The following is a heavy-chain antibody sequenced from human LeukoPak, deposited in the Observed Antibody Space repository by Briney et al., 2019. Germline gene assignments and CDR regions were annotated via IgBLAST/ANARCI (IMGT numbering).Heavy chain of an antibody. D-gene: IGHD3-22*01. J-gene: IGHJ4*02. Sequence: GGSLRLSCAASGFTFDDYGMSWVRQAPGKGLERVSGINWNGGSTGYADSVKGRFTISRDNAKNSLYLQMNSLRAEDTALYYCARLFSYDSSGYPNNWGQGTLVTVSS. V-gene: IGHV3-20*04. CDR1: GFTFDDYG. CDR3: ARLFSYDSSGYPNN. CDR2: INWNGGST.